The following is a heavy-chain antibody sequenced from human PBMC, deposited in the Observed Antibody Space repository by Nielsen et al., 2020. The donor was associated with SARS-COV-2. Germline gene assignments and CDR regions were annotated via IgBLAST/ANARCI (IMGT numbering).Heavy chain of an antibody. CDR1: GFTFSSYW. Sequence: GESLKISCATSGFTFSSYWMSWVRQAPGKGLEWVANIKQDGSEKYYVDSVKGRFSISRDNAKNTLYLQMNSLRAEDTAVYYCARETQLNDYYFDLWGRGTLVTVSS. CDR2: IKQDGSEK. J-gene: IGHJ2*01. V-gene: IGHV3-7*01. D-gene: IGHD1-1*01. CDR3: ARETQLNDYYFDL.